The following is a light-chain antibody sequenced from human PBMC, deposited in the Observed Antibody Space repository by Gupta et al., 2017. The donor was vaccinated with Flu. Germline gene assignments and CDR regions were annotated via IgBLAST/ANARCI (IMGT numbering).Light chain of an antibody. CDR3: QQSYNVLWT. CDR2: DAS. Sequence: PSSLSASVGDRVTITCRASESIGTFLNWYQQKPGQASTLLIYDASTLQSGVPSRFIGAGSATEFTLTFTSLQPDDFATYYCQQSYNVLWTFGQGTKVEIK. CDR1: ESIGTF. J-gene: IGKJ1*01. V-gene: IGKV1-39*01.